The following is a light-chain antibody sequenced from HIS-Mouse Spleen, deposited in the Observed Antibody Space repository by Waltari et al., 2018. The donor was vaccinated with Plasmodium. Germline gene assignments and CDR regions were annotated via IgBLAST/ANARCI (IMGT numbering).Light chain of an antibody. Sequence: AIWITQSPSLLSASTGDRFPISCRMSQGISSYLACYQQKPGKAPELLIYAASTLQSVVPSRFSGSGSGTDFTLTISCLQSEDFATYYCQQYYSFPQTFGQGTKVEIK. CDR2: AAS. J-gene: IGKJ1*01. CDR1: QGISSY. CDR3: QQYYSFPQT. V-gene: IGKV1D-8*02.